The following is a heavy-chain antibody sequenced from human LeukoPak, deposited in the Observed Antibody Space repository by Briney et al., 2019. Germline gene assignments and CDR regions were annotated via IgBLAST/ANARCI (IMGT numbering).Heavy chain of an antibody. CDR3: ARDLYLSRYSGYDWGYFDY. CDR2: ISGSGGST. Sequence: SGGSPRLSCAASGFTFSSYAMSWVRQAPGKGLEWVSAISGSGGSTYYADSVKGRFTISRDNAKNSLYLQMNSLRDEDTAVYYCARDLYLSRYSGYDWGYFDYWGQGTLVTVSS. J-gene: IGHJ4*02. D-gene: IGHD5-12*01. V-gene: IGHV3-23*01. CDR1: GFTFSSYA.